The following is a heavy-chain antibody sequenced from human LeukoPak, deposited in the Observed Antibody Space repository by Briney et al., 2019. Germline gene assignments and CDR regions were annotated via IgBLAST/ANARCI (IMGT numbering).Heavy chain of an antibody. J-gene: IGHJ4*02. CDR3: ARDVAITFGGVIGYFDY. Sequence: GGSLRLSCAASGFTVSSNYMSWVRQAPGKGLEWVSVIYSSGSTYYADSVKGRFTISRDNSKNTLYLQMNSLRAEDTAVYYCARDVAITFGGVIGYFDYWGQGTLVTVSS. CDR1: GFTVSSNY. D-gene: IGHD3-16*01. V-gene: IGHV3-66*01. CDR2: IYSSGST.